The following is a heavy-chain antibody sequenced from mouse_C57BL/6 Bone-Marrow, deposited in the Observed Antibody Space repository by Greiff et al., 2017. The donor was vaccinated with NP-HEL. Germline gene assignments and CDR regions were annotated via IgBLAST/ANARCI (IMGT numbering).Heavy chain of an antibody. D-gene: IGHD2-4*01. J-gene: IGHJ3*01. V-gene: IGHV1-69*01. CDR2: IDPSDSYT. Sequence: LQESGAELVMPGASVKLSCKASGYTFTSYWMHWVKQRPGQGLEWIGEIDPSDSYTNYNQKFKGKSTLTVDKSSSTAYMQLSSLTSEDSAVYYCARGEDDYDLFAYWGQGTLVTVSA. CDR1: GYTFTSYW. CDR3: ARGEDDYDLFAY.